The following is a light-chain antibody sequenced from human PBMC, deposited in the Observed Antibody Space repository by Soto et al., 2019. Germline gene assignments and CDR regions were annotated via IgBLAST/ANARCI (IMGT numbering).Light chain of an antibody. V-gene: IGKV1-5*01. Sequence: DIQMTQSPSTLSASVGDRVTITCRASQSISSWLAWYQQKPGKAPKLLIYDASSLESGVPSRFSGSGSGTEFTLPISSLQPDDFATYYCQQDNSYSPWTLGQGTKVDIK. CDR1: QSISSW. J-gene: IGKJ1*01. CDR3: QQDNSYSPWT. CDR2: DAS.